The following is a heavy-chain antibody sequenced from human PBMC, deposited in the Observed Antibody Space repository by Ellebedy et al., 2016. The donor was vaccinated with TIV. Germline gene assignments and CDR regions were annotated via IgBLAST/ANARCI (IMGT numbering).Heavy chain of an antibody. J-gene: IGHJ6*04. V-gene: IGHV1-18*01. CDR3: ARVDIWGSLDV. Sequence: ASVKVSXXASGYTFTTYDISWVRQAPGQGLEWMGWISAYNGNTNYAQKLQGRVTMTTGTSTSTAYMELRSLRSDDTAVYYCARVDIWGSLDVWGKGTTVTVSS. D-gene: IGHD3-16*01. CDR2: ISAYNGNT. CDR1: GYTFTTYD.